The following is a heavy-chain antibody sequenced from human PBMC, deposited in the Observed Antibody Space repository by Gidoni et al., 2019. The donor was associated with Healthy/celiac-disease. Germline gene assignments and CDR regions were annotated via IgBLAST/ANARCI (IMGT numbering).Heavy chain of an antibody. CDR2: IIPIFGTA. V-gene: IGHV1-69*01. J-gene: IGHJ4*02. CDR1: GGTFSSYA. Sequence: QVQLVQSGAEVKKPGSSVKVSCKASGGTFSSYAISWVRQAPGQGLEWMGGIIPIFGTANYAQKFQGRVTITADESTSTAYMELSSLRSEDTAVYYCARGSRYYYDSSGYHRFDYWGQGTLVTVSS. CDR3: ARGSRYYYDSSGYHRFDY. D-gene: IGHD3-22*01.